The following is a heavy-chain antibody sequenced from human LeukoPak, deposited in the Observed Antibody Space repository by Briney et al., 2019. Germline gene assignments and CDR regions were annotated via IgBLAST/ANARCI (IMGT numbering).Heavy chain of an antibody. CDR3: ASPGYCSSTSCYAFDY. J-gene: IGHJ4*02. CDR1: GGSISSYY. Sequence: SETLSLTCTVSGGSISSYYWSWIRQPPGKGLEWIGYIYYRGSTNYNPSLKSRVTISVDTSKNQFSLKLSSVTAADTAVYYCASPGYCSSTSCYAFDYWGQGTLVTVSS. V-gene: IGHV4-59*12. D-gene: IGHD2-2*03. CDR2: IYYRGST.